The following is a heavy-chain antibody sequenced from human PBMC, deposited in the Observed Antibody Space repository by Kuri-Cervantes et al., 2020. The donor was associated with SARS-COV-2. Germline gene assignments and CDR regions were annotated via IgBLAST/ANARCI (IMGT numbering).Heavy chain of an antibody. CDR3: ARARVRGLITAYYYYGMDV. V-gene: IGHV1-2*04. J-gene: IGHJ6*02. D-gene: IGHD3-10*01. Sequence: ASVKVSCKASGYTFTGYYMHWVRQAPGQGLEWMGWINPNSGGTNYAQKFQGWVTITRDTSISTVYMELSRLRSDDTAVHYCARARVRGLITAYYYYGMDVWGQGTTVTVSS. CDR1: GYTFTGYY. CDR2: INPNSGGT.